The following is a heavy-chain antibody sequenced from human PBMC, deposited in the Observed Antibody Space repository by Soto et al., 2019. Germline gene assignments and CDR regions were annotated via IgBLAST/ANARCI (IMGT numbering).Heavy chain of an antibody. Sequence: GGSLRLSCAPSGFTFSDYYMIWIRQAPGKGLEWVSYISSSSGDIYYADSVRGRFTISRDNARNSLSLQMNSLRIEDTAVYYCARVGQDYYYGMDFWGQGTTVTV. CDR1: GFTFSDYY. J-gene: IGHJ6*02. CDR2: ISSSSGDI. CDR3: ARVGQDYYYGMDF. V-gene: IGHV3-11*01.